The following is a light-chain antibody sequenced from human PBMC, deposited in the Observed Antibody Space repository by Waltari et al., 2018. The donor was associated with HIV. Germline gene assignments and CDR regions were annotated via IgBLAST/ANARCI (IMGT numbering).Light chain of an antibody. V-gene: IGKV1-27*01. CDR2: TAS. CDR3: QKYDTAPLT. CDR1: QGISSH. Sequence: DIQMTQSPSSLSASVVDRVTISCRARQGISSHLAWYQQKAGKVPQLLIYTASTLQSGVPSRFSGSGSGTDFTLTISSLQPEDVATYFCQKYDTAPLTFGGGTKVEIK. J-gene: IGKJ4*01.